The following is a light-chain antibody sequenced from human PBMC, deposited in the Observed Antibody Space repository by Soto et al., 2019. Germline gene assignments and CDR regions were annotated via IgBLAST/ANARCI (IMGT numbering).Light chain of an antibody. J-gene: IGKJ5*01. CDR2: GVS. CDR1: HSVSSSY. V-gene: IGKV3-20*01. CDR3: QQYGSSPPIT. Sequence: EIVLTQSPGTLSLSPGERATLSCGASHSVSSSYLAWYQQKPGQAPRLLIYGVSSRATGIPDRFSGSGSGTDFTLTISRLEPEDFAVYYCQQYGSSPPITFGQGTRLEIK.